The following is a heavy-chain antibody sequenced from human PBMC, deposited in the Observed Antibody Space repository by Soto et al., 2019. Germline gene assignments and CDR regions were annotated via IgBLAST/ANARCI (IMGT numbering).Heavy chain of an antibody. CDR2: ISYDGSNK. J-gene: IGHJ4*02. CDR3: ASGYYDSSGYCGSD. CDR1: GFTFSSYA. D-gene: IGHD3-22*01. V-gene: IGHV3-30-3*01. Sequence: QVQLVESGGGVVQPGRSLRLSCAASGFTFSSYAMNWFGQAPGKGLEWVAVISYDGSNKYYADSVKGRFTISRDNSKNTLYRQMNSLRAEDTAVYYCASGYYDSSGYCGSDWGQGTLVTVSS.